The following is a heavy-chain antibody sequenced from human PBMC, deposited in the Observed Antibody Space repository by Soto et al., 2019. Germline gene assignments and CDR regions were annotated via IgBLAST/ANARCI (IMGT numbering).Heavy chain of an antibody. CDR1: GFTFSSYA. D-gene: IGHD5-12*01. CDR2: ISYDGSNK. Sequence: QVQLVESGGGVVQPGRSLRLSCAASGFTFSSYAMHWVRQAPGKGLEWVAVISYDGSNKYYADSVKGRFTISRDNSKNTLYLQMNSLRAQDTAVSYCARENLDGYNQSPTFDYWGQGTLVTVSS. CDR3: ARENLDGYNQSPTFDY. J-gene: IGHJ4*02. V-gene: IGHV3-30-3*01.